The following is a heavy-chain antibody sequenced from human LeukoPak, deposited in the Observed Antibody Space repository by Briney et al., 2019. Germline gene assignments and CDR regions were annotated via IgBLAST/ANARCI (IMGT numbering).Heavy chain of an antibody. V-gene: IGHV3-15*01. CDR1: GVTFTNAR. Sequence: TGGSLRLSCAEPGVTFTNARMSTGCQVPGTGLEWVGRIKRQGDGATTQYSAPVKYRFTISRDNSKKTLYMQMNNVKNKDTALYYCTTEYSDSGSEIDVWGKGTTVTVSS. CDR3: TTEYSDSGSEIDV. CDR2: IKRQGDGATT. D-gene: IGHD3-22*01. J-gene: IGHJ6*04.